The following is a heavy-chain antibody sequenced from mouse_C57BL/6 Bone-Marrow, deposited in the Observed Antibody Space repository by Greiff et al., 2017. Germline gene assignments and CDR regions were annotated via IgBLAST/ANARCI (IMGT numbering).Heavy chain of an antibody. J-gene: IGHJ4*01. Sequence: VQLQQPGAELVMPGASVKLSCKASGYTFTSYWMHWVKQRPGQGLEWIGEIDPSDSYTNYNQKFKGKSTLTVDTSSSTAYMQLSSLTSEDSAVYYCARSRGDGYYVIYAMDYWGQGTSVTVSS. CDR2: IDPSDSYT. CDR3: ARSRGDGYYVIYAMDY. V-gene: IGHV1-69*01. CDR1: GYTFTSYW. D-gene: IGHD2-3*01.